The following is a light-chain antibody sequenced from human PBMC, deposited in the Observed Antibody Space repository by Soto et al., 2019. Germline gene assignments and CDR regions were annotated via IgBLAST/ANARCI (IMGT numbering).Light chain of an antibody. CDR3: QQYGTSLWT. CDR2: GAS. CDR1: QSVSSTF. J-gene: IGKJ1*01. Sequence: EIVLPQSPGTLSLSPGERATLSCRASQSVSSTFLTWYQQKPGQAPRLLMYGASRRATGIPDRVSGSGSGTDFTLTISRLEPEDFAVYYCQQYGTSLWTFGQGTKVDIK. V-gene: IGKV3-20*01.